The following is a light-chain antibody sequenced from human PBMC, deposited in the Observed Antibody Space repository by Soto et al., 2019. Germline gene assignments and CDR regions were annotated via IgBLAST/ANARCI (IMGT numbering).Light chain of an antibody. V-gene: IGKV3-11*01. Sequence: EIVLTQSPATLSLSPRERATLSRRASQSISSSLAWYQQKPGQAPRLLIYDASTRATGFPARFSGSGSGTDFTLTIGSLEPEDFAVYYCQQRSEWPRTFGQGTKVDIK. CDR3: QQRSEWPRT. CDR2: DAS. CDR1: QSISSS. J-gene: IGKJ1*01.